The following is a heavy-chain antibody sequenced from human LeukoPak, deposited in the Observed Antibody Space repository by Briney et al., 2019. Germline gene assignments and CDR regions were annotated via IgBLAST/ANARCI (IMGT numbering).Heavy chain of an antibody. D-gene: IGHD6-19*01. J-gene: IGHJ4*02. CDR3: ARFGHRRGWYMFDY. CDR2: INSDGSST. V-gene: IGHV3-74*01. CDR1: GFTFSSYW. Sequence: GGSLRLSCAASGFTFSSYWMHWVRQAPGKGLVWVSRINSDGSSTSYADSVKGRFTISRDNAKNTLYLQMNSLRAEDTAAYYCARFGHRRGWYMFDYWGQGTLVTVSS.